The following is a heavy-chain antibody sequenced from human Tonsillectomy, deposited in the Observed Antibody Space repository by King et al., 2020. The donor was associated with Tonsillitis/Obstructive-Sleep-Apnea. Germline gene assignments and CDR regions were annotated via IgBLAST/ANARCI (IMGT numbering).Heavy chain of an antibody. J-gene: IGHJ5*02. CDR1: GGSISSYY. CDR3: ERAVGGGVDT. CDR2: IYYSGST. D-gene: IGHD2-21*01. Sequence: LQLQESGPGLVKPSETLSLTCTVPGGSISSYYWSWIRQPPGKGLEWIGYIYYSGSTNYNPSLKSRVTISVDTSKNQFSLKLGSVTAADTAVYYCERAVGGGVDTWGQGTLVTVSS. V-gene: IGHV4-59*01.